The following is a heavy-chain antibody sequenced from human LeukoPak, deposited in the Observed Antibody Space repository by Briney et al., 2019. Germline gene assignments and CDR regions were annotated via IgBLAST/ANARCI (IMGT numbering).Heavy chain of an antibody. CDR1: GGSFSGYY. V-gene: IGHV4-34*01. J-gene: IGHJ5*02. CDR2: INHSGST. Sequence: SETLSLTCAVYGGSFSGYYWSWIRQPPGKGLEWIGEINHSGSTNYNPSLKSRVTISVDTSKNQLSLKLSSVTAADTAVYYCATTSYGHHGWFDPWGQGTLVTVSS. CDR3: ATTSYGHHGWFDP. D-gene: IGHD4-17*01.